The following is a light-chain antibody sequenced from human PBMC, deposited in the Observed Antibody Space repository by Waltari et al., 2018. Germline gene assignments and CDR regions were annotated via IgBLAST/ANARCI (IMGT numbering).Light chain of an antibody. V-gene: IGKV1-5*03. CDR3: QQHNSYSYT. CDR2: KAS. CDR1: QSVSSW. Sequence: DIQMTQSPSTLSASVGDRVTITCRASQSVSSWLAWYQQKPGRAPKLLIYKASTLHTGVPARFSGSGYGTEFTLTINSRQPDDFATYYCQQHNSYSYTFGQGTNLEIK. J-gene: IGKJ2*01.